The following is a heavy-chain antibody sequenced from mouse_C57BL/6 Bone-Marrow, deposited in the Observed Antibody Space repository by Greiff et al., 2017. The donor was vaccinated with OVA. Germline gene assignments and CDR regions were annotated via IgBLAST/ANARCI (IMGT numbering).Heavy chain of an antibody. CDR3: ARGTGYYGSSYSPAWFAY. V-gene: IGHV1-76*01. J-gene: IGHJ3*01. Sequence: QVQLKESGAELVRPGASVKLSCKASGYTFTDYYINWVKQRPGQGLEWIARIYPGSGNTYYNEKFKGKATLTAEKSSSTAYMQLSSLTSEDSAVYFCARGTGYYGSSYSPAWFAYWGQGTLVTVSA. CDR1: GYTFTDYY. CDR2: IYPGSGNT. D-gene: IGHD1-1*01.